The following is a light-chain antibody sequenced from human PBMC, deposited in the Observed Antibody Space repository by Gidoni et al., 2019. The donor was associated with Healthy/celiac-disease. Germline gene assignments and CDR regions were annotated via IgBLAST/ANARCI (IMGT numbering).Light chain of an antibody. Sequence: SVMTPPPSASGAPGQRVTISCTGSSSNIGAGYDVHWYQQLPGTAPQLLIYGNSNPPAGVLDRFSCSKSGTSASLAITVLQAEDEADYYCQPYCSSLSENVVFCGGTKLTVL. CDR3: QPYCSSLSENVV. CDR1: SSNIGAGYD. CDR2: GNS. J-gene: IGLJ2*01. V-gene: IGLV1-40*01.